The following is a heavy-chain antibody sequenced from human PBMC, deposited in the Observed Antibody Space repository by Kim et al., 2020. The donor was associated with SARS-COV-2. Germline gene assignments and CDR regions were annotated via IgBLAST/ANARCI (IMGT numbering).Heavy chain of an antibody. V-gene: IGHV1-24*01. Sequence: ASVKVSCKVSGYTLTELSMHWVRQAPGKGLEWMGGFDPEDGETIYAQKFQGRVTMTEDTSTDTAYMELSSLRSEDTAVYYCARAPLLYDILTGYYIAGPLDYWGQGTLVTVSS. CDR2: FDPEDGET. CDR3: ARAPLLYDILTGYYIAGPLDY. CDR1: GYTLTELS. D-gene: IGHD3-9*01. J-gene: IGHJ4*02.